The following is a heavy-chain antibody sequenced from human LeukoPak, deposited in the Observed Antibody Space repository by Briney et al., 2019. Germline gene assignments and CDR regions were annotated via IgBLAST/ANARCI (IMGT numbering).Heavy chain of an antibody. CDR3: ARDTGTTGVEYYFDY. V-gene: IGHV4-59*01. CDR2: IYYNGST. J-gene: IGHJ4*02. Sequence: SETLSLTCTVSGGSISSYYWSWIRQPPGKGLEWIGYIYYNGSTNYNPSLKSRVTISVDTSKNQFSLKLSSVTAADTAVYYCARDTGTTGVEYYFDYWGQGTLVTVSS. D-gene: IGHD1-1*01. CDR1: GGSISSYY.